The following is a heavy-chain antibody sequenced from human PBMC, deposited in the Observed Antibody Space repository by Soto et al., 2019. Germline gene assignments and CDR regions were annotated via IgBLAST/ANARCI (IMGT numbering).Heavy chain of an antibody. CDR1: GSTFSSYG. CDR2: IWYDGSNK. Sequence: AGGSLRLSCAASGSTFSSYGMHWVRQAPGKGLEWVAVIWYDGSNKYYADSVKGRFTISRDNSKNTLYLQMNSLRAEDTAVYYCARAHDFWSGYSRYYYYYMDVWGKGTTVTVSS. V-gene: IGHV3-33*01. D-gene: IGHD3-3*01. CDR3: ARAHDFWSGYSRYYYYYMDV. J-gene: IGHJ6*03.